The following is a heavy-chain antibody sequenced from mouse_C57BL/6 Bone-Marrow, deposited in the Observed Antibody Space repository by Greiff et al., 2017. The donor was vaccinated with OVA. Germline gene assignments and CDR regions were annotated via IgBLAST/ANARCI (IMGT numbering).Heavy chain of an antibody. V-gene: IGHV10-1*01. CDR3: VGHGGSSYAMDD. CDR1: GFSFNTYA. CDR2: IRSKSNNYAT. Sequence: GGGSVQPKGSLKLSCAASGFSFNTYAMNWVRQAPGKGLEWVARIRSKSNNYATYYADSVKDRFTIFRDDSESLLYLQLNNLKTEDTAIYYCVGHGGSSYAMDDWGQGTAATVSS. J-gene: IGHJ4*01.